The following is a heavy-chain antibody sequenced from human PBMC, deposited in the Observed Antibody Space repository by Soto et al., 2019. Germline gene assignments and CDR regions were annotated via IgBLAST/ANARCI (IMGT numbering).Heavy chain of an antibody. V-gene: IGHV3-30*19. CDR1: GFTFSSYG. CDR3: AKVSSSYSYYYGMDV. J-gene: IGHJ6*04. CDR2: ISYNGSNI. Sequence: GGSLRLSCAASGFTFSSYGMHWVRQAPGKGLEWVAIISYNGSNIYYGDSVKGRFTISRDNSKNTLYLQMNSLRTEDTAVYYCAKVSSSYSYYYGMDVWGKGTTVTVSS. D-gene: IGHD6-13*01.